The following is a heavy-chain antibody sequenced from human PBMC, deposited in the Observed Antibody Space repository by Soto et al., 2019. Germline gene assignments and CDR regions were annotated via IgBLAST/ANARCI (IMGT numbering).Heavy chain of an antibody. CDR1: GGSVSSGGCY. J-gene: IGHJ6*02. CDR2: IYYSGST. D-gene: IGHD6-19*01. Sequence: SETLSLTCTVSGGSVSSGGCYWSWIRQPPGKGLEWIGYIYYSGSTNYNPSLKSRVTISVDTSKNQFSLKLSSVTAADTAVYYCARDLQVAGPGAYYYYGMDVWGQGTTVTVSS. V-gene: IGHV4-61*08. CDR3: ARDLQVAGPGAYYYYGMDV.